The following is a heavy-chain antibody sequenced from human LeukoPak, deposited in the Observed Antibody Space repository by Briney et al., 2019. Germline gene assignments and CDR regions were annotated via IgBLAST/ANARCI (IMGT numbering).Heavy chain of an antibody. V-gene: IGHV3-23*01. CDR2: ISGSGDET. CDR3: ARDLSRPTMIVVVTYYYGMDV. D-gene: IGHD3-22*01. J-gene: IGHJ6*02. Sequence: PGGSLRLSCAASGVTDGMSWVRQAPGKGLAWVSAISGSGDETYYADSVKGRFTISRENAKNSLYLQMNSLRAGDTAVYYCARDLSRPTMIVVVTYYYGMDVWGQGTTVTVSS. CDR1: GVTDG.